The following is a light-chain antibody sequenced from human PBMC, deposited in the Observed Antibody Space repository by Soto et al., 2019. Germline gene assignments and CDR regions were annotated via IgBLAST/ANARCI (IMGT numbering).Light chain of an antibody. CDR1: KLGDKY. J-gene: IGLJ1*01. CDR3: QDWDSSTAV. V-gene: IGLV3-1*01. Sequence: LSLPAAVSVASSLARNIAGSGDKLGDKYACWYQQKPGQSPVLVIYQDSKRPSGIPERFSGSNSGNTATLTISGTQAMDEADYYCQDWDSSTAVFGTGTKVTVL. CDR2: QDS.